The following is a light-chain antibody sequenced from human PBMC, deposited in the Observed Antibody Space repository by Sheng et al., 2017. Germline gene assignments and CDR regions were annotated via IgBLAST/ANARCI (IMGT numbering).Light chain of an antibody. CDR3: QQYGRSPWT. Sequence: EIVMTQSPATLSVSPGERATLSCRASQSVSFNLAWYQQRPGQVPRLLIYGASTRATGIPDRFTGSGSGTDFTLTITRLEPEDFAVYYCQQYGRSPWTFGQGTKVEIK. V-gene: IGKV3-20*01. CDR1: QSVSFN. J-gene: IGKJ1*01. CDR2: GAS.